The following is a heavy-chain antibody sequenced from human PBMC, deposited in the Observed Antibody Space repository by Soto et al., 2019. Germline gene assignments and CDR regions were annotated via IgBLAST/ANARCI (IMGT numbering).Heavy chain of an antibody. CDR3: ARGYCCSTSCRGDYGMDV. D-gene: IGHD2-2*01. V-gene: IGHV1-18*01. CDR1: GYTFTGYG. Sequence: QVQLVQSGAEVKKPGASVKVSCKASGYTFTGYGISWVRQAPGQGLEWMGWIRAYNGNTNYAQKLQGRVTMTTDTSTSTAYMELRSLRTDDTAVYYCARGYCCSTSCRGDYGMDVWGQGTTVTVSS. J-gene: IGHJ6*02. CDR2: IRAYNGNT.